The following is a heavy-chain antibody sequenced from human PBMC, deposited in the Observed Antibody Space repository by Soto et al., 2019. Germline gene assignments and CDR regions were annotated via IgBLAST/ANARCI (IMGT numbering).Heavy chain of an antibody. CDR2: IYHSGGT. CDR1: GGSINSGGDS. D-gene: IGHD3-10*01. Sequence: QLQLQESGSGLLKPSQTLCLTCAVSGGSINSGGDSWSWIRQPPGKGLEWIGYIYHSGGTYYNPSLKSRVIISIDRSKNQFSLKLTSVTAADTAVYCCARTAAGGWFDPWGQGTLVTVSS. V-gene: IGHV4-30-2*01. J-gene: IGHJ5*02. CDR3: ARTAAGGWFDP.